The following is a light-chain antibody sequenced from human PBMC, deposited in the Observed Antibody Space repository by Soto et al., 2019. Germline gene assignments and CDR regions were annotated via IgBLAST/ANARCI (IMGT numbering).Light chain of an antibody. V-gene: IGKV3-15*01. CDR2: GAS. CDR1: QSVSSN. CDR3: QQYNNWPPYT. J-gene: IGKJ2*01. Sequence: EIGMTQSPVTLSVSPGERATLSCRASQSVSSNLAWYQQKCGQAPRLLIYGASTRATGIPARFSGNGSGTEFTLTISSLQSEDFAIYYCQQYNNWPPYTFGQGTKLEIK.